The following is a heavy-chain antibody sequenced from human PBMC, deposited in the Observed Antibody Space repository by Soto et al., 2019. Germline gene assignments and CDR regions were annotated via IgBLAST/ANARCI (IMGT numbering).Heavy chain of an antibody. CDR3: ARYILTGSDAFDI. CDR1: GGTFSSYT. CDR2: IIPILGIA. D-gene: IGHD3-9*01. V-gene: IGHV1-69*02. Sequence: GASVKVSCKASGGTFSSYTISWVRQAPGQGLEWMGRIIPILGIANYAQKFQGRVTITADKSTSTAYMELSSLRSEDTAVYYCARYILTGSDAFDIWGQGTMVTVSS. J-gene: IGHJ3*02.